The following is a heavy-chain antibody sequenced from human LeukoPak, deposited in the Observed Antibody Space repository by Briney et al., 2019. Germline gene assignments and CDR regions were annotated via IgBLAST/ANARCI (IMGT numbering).Heavy chain of an antibody. Sequence: ASVKVSCKASGYTFRNYYIHWVRQAPGQGLEWLACINPNSGVTNYAQNLQGRATMTTDTSISTVYMELNRLRSDDTAVYFCARDRTTVTIFDYWGQGTLVTVSS. D-gene: IGHD4-17*01. V-gene: IGHV1-2*02. J-gene: IGHJ4*02. CDR3: ARDRTTVTIFDY. CDR2: INPNSGVT. CDR1: GYTFRNYY.